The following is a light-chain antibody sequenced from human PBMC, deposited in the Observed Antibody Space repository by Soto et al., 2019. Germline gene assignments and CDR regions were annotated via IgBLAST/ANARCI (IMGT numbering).Light chain of an antibody. CDR2: EVS. J-gene: IGLJ1*01. V-gene: IGLV2-8*01. CDR1: SSDVGGYNY. Sequence: QSVLTQPPSASGSPGQSVAISCTGTSSDVGGYNYVSWYQQHPGKAPKLMFYEVSKRPSGVPDRFSGSKSGNTASLTVSGLQAEDEADYYCSSYAGSNNLVFGTGTKLTVL. CDR3: SSYAGSNNLV.